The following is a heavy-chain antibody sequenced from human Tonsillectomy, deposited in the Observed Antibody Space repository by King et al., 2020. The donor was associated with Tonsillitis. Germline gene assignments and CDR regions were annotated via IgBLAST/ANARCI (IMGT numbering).Heavy chain of an antibody. CDR1: GGFISSSSYY. CDR2: VHYRGST. V-gene: IGHV4-39*01. J-gene: IGHJ4*02. CDR3: TRISGEISTIRRAYSDY. Sequence: LQLQESGPGLVKPSETLSLTCTVSGGFISSSSYYWAWIRQPPGKGLEWIGSVHYRGSTYYNPSLKSRVTISVDTSKNQFSLNVSSVTAADTAVFYSTRISGEISTIRRAYSDYWGQGTLVTVSS. D-gene: IGHD5-24*01.